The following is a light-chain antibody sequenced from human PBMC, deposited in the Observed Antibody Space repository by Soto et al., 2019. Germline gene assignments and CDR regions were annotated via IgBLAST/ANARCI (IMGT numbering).Light chain of an antibody. J-gene: IGLJ2*01. V-gene: IGLV2-8*01. CDR3: SSYAGSNFPVA. CDR1: SSDVGGYNF. Sequence: QSVLTQPPFASGSPGQSVTISCTGASSDVGGYNFVSWYQHHPGKAPRLMIYDVTQRPSGVPDRFSGSKSGNTASLTVSGLQLDDEAYYYCSSYAGSNFPVAFGGGTKVTVL. CDR2: DVT.